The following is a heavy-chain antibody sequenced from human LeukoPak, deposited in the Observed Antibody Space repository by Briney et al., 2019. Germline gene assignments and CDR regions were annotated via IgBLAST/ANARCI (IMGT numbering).Heavy chain of an antibody. CDR3: ARDLGQDIVVVPAAPFDY. CDR2: ISAYNGNT. V-gene: IGHV1-18*01. D-gene: IGHD2-2*01. CDR1: GYTFTSYG. J-gene: IGHJ4*02. Sequence: ASVKVSCKASGYTFTSYGISWVRQAPGQGLEWMGWISAYNGNTNYAQKLQGRVTMTTDTSTSTAYMELRSLRSDDTAVYYCARDLGQDIVVVPAAPFDYWGQGTLVTVSS.